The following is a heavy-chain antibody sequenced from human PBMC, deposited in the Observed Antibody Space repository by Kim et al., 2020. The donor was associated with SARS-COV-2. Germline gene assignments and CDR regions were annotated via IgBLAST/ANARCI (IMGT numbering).Heavy chain of an antibody. D-gene: IGHD3-16*01. J-gene: IGHJ4*02. V-gene: IGHV3-64D*09. Sequence: SVKGGSTISSDNSQNTLYLQMSSLRAEDTAVYYCVKALDPCGDLGGGFDYWGQGTLVTVSS. CDR3: VKALDPCGDLGGGFDY.